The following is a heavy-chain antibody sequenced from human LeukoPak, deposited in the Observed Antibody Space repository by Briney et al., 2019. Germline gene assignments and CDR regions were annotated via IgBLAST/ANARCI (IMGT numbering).Heavy chain of an antibody. D-gene: IGHD6-13*01. CDR2: IYYSRST. V-gene: IGHV4-31*03. CDR3: ARGGVGPSSWYDDDWFDP. CDR1: GGSISSGGYY. J-gene: IGHJ5*02. Sequence: SETLSLTCTVSGGSISSGGYYWSWIRPHQGWGLEWIGYIYYSRSTYYTPYPKSRITISVDTSKTHSSLQLSSVADADTAVYYCARGGVGPSSWYDDDWFDPWGQGTLVTVSS.